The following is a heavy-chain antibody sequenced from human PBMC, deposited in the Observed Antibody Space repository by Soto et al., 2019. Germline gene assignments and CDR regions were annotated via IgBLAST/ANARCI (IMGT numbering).Heavy chain of an antibody. CDR2: VYWDDDK. CDR1: GFSLSTNGVA. V-gene: IGHV2-5*02. CDR3: GRRGEAGPLGNRFDV. Sequence: QITLKESGPPLVKPTQTLTLTCSFSGFSLSTNGVAVCWIRQPPGKALEWLALVYWDDDKRYSPSLKLRLTKANYTTQVLVALTKANTDSIVTGTYSCGRRGEAGPLGNRFDVWGQGTLVTVSS. D-gene: IGHD6-13*01. J-gene: IGHJ5*02.